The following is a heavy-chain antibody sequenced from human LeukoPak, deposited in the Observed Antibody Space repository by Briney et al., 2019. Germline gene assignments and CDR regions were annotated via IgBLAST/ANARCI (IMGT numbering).Heavy chain of an antibody. D-gene: IGHD3-3*01. V-gene: IGHV3-30*04. CDR1: EFTFRNFA. J-gene: IGHJ4*02. Sequence: PGGSLRLSCIPFEFTFRNFAMHWVRQAPGKGLEWVAVISYDASIEYYADSVKGRFTISRDNSRSTLYLQMNSLRVEDTAVYYCAKDEAIFGVVIEPVDYWGQGTLVTVSS. CDR2: ISYDASIE. CDR3: AKDEAIFGVVIEPVDY.